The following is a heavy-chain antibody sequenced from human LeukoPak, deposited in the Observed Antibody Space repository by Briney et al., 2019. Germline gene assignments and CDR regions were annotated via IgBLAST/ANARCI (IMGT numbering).Heavy chain of an antibody. J-gene: IGHJ4*02. V-gene: IGHV4-4*07. CDR3: ARGSRRSYFDY. CDR2: TYITGST. CDR1: NGSVSPYY. Sequence: PSETLSLTCTVSNGSVSPYYWSWIRQPAGLGLEWIGRTYITGSTTYSPSLKSRVTMSIDTSKNQFSLNLSSVTAADTAVYFCARGSRRSYFDYWGPGALVLVSS.